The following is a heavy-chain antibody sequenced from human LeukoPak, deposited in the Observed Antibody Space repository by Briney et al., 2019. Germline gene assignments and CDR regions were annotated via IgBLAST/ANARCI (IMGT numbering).Heavy chain of an antibody. CDR1: GFTFSSYG. J-gene: IGHJ4*02. CDR2: IWYDGSNK. V-gene: IGHV3-33*01. CDR3: ARDQGYDILTGYYSLLPDY. Sequence: GGSLRLSCAASGFTFSSYGMHWVRQAPGKGLEWVAVIWYDGSNKYYADSVKGRFTISRDNSKNTLYLQMNSLRAEDTAVYYCARDQGYDILTGYYSLLPDYWGQGTLVTVSS. D-gene: IGHD3-9*01.